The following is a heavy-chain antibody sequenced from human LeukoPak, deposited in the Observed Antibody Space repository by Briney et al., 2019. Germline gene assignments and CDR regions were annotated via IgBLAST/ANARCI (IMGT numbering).Heavy chain of an antibody. CDR2: INPNSGGT. D-gene: IGHD2-2*01. CDR1: GYTFTGYY. J-gene: IGHJ6*03. V-gene: IGHV1-2*02. CDR3: ARGVVVPAARDYYYYMDV. Sequence: ASVKVSCKASGYTFTGYYMHWVRQAPGQGLEWMGWINPNSGGTNYAQKFQGRVTMSRDTSISTAYMELSRLRSDDTAVYYCARGVVVPAARDYYYYMDVWGKGTTVTVSS.